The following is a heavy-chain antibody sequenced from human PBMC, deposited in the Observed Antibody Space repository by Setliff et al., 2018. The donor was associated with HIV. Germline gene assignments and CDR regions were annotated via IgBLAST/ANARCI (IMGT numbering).Heavy chain of an antibody. J-gene: IGHJ4*02. CDR2: VSNTGRRT. CDR3: VKDAYSTGKPGIS. D-gene: IGHD2-8*02. V-gene: IGHV3-23*05. CDR1: GFTFSTYR. Sequence: PGGSLRLSCAASGFTFSTYRMNWVRQAPGKGLEWVSSVSNTGRRTFYADSVKGRFTISKDNFENMVYLQMNSLRVDDTAVYYCVKDAYSTGKPGISWGQGTQVTVSS.